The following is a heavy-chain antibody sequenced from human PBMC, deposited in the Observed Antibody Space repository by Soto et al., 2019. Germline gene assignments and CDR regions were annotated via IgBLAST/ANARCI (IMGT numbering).Heavy chain of an antibody. V-gene: IGHV4-59*01. CDR3: ARQQWLVLNAFDI. Sequence: QVQLQQSGPGLVKPSETLSLTCTVSGGSISSYYWSWIRQPPGKGLEWIGYIYYSGSTNYNPSLKSRVTISVDTSKNQFSLKLSSVTAADTAVYYCARQQWLVLNAFDIWGQGTMVTVSS. J-gene: IGHJ3*02. CDR2: IYYSGST. D-gene: IGHD6-19*01. CDR1: GGSISSYY.